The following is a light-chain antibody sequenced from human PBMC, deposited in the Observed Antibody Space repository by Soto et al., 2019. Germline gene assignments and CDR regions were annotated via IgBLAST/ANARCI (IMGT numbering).Light chain of an antibody. CDR3: QQYNNWWS. J-gene: IGKJ1*01. V-gene: IGKV3-15*01. CDR1: QSISNN. Sequence: EIVMTQSPATLSVSPGERATLSCRASQSISNNLAWYHQRPGQAPRLLIYGASTRATGIPARFSGSGSGTEFTLTISSLQSEDLEVYYCQQYNNWWSFGQGTRVEIK. CDR2: GAS.